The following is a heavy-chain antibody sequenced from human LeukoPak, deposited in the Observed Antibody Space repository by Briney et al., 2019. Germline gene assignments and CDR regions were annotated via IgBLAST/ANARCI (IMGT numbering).Heavy chain of an antibody. CDR3: ARDTYYGMDV. CDR1: GGSISSGGYY. Sequence: SETLSLTCTVSGGSISSGGYYWSWIRQHPGKGLEWIGYIYYSGSTYYNPSLKSRVTISVDTSKNQFSLKLSSVTAADTAVYYCARDTYYGMDVWGQGTTVTVSS. CDR2: IYYSGST. J-gene: IGHJ6*02. V-gene: IGHV4-31*03.